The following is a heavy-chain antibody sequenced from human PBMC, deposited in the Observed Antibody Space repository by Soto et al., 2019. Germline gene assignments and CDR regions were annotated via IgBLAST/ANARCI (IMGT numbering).Heavy chain of an antibody. CDR3: VRAYGLGELY. J-gene: IGHJ4*02. CDR1: GFTFSNYE. CDR2: ITTSGGTI. V-gene: IGHV3-48*03. Sequence: EVQLVEAGGGVVQPGGSLRLSCEASGFTFSNYEMNWVRQAPGKGLEWISYITTSGGTIDYADSVKGRFTISRDNAKSSLELQRNSLRAEDTAVYYCVRAYGLGELYWGQGTLVTVSS. D-gene: IGHD3-16*01.